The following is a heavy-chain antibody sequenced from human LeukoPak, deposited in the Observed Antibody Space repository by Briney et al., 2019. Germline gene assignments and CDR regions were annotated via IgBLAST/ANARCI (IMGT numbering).Heavy chain of an antibody. D-gene: IGHD3-3*01. J-gene: IGHJ5*02. V-gene: IGHV1-46*01. Sequence: ASVKVSCKASGYTFTKYYMNWVRQAPGQGLEWMGIMHPTGDSTNYAQKFQGRVTLTRDTSTGTFYMELSSLTSEDTDVYYCARHDFDLPMIYSFFVHWGQGTLVTVSS. CDR3: ARHDFDLPMIYSFFVH. CDR1: GYTFTKYY. CDR2: MHPTGDST.